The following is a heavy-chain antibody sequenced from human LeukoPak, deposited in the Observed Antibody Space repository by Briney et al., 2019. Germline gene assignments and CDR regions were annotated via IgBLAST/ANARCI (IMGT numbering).Heavy chain of an antibody. CDR1: GGTFSSYA. CDR2: IIPIFGTA. J-gene: IGHJ4*02. D-gene: IGHD6-19*01. V-gene: IGHV1-69*05. CDR3: AVDIAVAGHFDY. Sequence: SVKVSCKASGGTFSSYAISWVRQAPGQGLEWMGGIIPIFGTANYAQKFQGRVTITTDESTSTAYMELSSLRSEDTVVYYCAVDIAVAGHFDYWGQGTLVTVSS.